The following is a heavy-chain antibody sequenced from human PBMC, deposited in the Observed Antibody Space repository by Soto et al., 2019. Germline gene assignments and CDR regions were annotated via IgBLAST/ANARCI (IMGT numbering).Heavy chain of an antibody. Sequence: QVQLVQAGAEVKKPGSSVKVSCKASGGTFSTYAVGWVRQAPGQGLEWMGRIVPVLGLVDYAQKFQGRVTISADRSTGTAYLELNSLSSGDTAVYYCARGVAVVPAPDTALNSFDTWGQGTLVAVSS. CDR3: ARGVAVVPAPDTALNSFDT. D-gene: IGHD2-2*01. CDR1: GGTFSTYA. J-gene: IGHJ5*02. V-gene: IGHV1-69*04. CDR2: IVPVLGLV.